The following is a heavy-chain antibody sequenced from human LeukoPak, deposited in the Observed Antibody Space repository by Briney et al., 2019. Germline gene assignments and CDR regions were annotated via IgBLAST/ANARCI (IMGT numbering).Heavy chain of an antibody. CDR3: ARIPLGYSGAYYFDC. J-gene: IGHJ4*02. CDR1: RGSISGSIRSYY. V-gene: IGHV4-4*09. D-gene: IGHD5-12*01. Sequence: SETLSLTCTVSRGSISGSIRSYYWSWLRQPPGKGLEWIGYISTSGSINDNPSLRSRLTISVATSKNQFFLNLSSVTAADTAVYFCARIPLGYSGAYYFDCWGQGTLVTVS. CDR2: ISTSGSI.